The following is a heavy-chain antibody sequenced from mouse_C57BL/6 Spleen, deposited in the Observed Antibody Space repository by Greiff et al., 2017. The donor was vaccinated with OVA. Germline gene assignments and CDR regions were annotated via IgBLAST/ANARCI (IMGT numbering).Heavy chain of an antibody. CDR2: IYPRSGNT. J-gene: IGHJ2*01. Sequence: QVQLQQSGAELARPGASVKLSCKASGYTFTSYGISWVKQRTGQGLEWIGEIYPRSGNTYYNEKFKGKATLTADKSSSTAYMELRSLTSEDSAVYFCARAWYYYGSSYYLDYWGQGTTLTVSS. V-gene: IGHV1-81*01. D-gene: IGHD1-1*01. CDR3: ARAWYYYGSSYYLDY. CDR1: GYTFTSYG.